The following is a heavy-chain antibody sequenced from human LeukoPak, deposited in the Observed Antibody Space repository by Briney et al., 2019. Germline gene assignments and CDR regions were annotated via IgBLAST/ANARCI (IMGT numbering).Heavy chain of an antibody. Sequence: SETLSLTCTVSGGSISSYYWSWIRQPSGKGLEWIGYIYYSGSTNCNPSLKSRVTISVDTSKNQFSLKLSSVTAADTAVYYCARGGNGYDQYYYYGMDVWGQGTTVTVSS. CDR1: GGSISSYY. CDR2: IYYSGST. J-gene: IGHJ6*02. CDR3: ARGGNGYDQYYYYGMDV. D-gene: IGHD5-12*01. V-gene: IGHV4-59*01.